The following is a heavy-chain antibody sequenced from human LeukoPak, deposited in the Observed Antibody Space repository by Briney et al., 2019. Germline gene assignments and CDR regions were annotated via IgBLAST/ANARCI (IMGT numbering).Heavy chain of an antibody. V-gene: IGHV1-69*13. CDR1: GYTFTSYG. CDR3: ARGVPYYYMDV. J-gene: IGHJ6*03. D-gene: IGHD3-16*01. Sequence: ASVKVSCKASGYTFTSYGISWVRQAPGQGLEWMGGIIPIFGTANYAQKFQGRVTITADESTSTVYMELSSLRSEDTAVYYCARGVPYYYMDVWGKGTTVTVSS. CDR2: IIPIFGTA.